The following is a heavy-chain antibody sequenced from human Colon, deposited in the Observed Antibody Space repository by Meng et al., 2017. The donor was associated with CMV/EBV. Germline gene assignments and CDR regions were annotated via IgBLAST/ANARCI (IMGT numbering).Heavy chain of an antibody. V-gene: IGHV3-7*01. CDR3: AKGRRGTVVPSAQYFDS. J-gene: IGHJ4*02. D-gene: IGHD1-14*01. Sequence: GSLRLSCVASGFNFSFFWMSWVRQAPGKGLEWVANINRDGSEKNYLDSVKGRFTVSRDNTKNTVYLEMNSLREEDTGVYYCAKGRRGTVVPSAQYFDSWGQGTTVTVSS. CDR1: GFNFSFFW. CDR2: INRDGSEK.